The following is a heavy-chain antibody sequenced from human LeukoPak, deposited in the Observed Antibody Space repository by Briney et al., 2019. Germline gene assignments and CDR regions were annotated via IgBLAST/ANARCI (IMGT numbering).Heavy chain of an antibody. Sequence: PSETLSLTCTVSGGPLSSYYWRWMRQPPGKGLVCIGYIYYSGRTTYNPSLKSRVPMSVDTSKNQFSLKLSSLTAADTAVYYCARHSPIGGYFDYWGQGALVTVSS. CDR1: GGPLSSYY. D-gene: IGHD3-16*01. V-gene: IGHV4-59*08. CDR3: ARHSPIGGYFDY. J-gene: IGHJ4*02. CDR2: IYYSGRT.